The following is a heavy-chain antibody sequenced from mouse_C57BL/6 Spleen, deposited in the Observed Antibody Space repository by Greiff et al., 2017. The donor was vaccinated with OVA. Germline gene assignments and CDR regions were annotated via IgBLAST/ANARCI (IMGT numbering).Heavy chain of an antibody. CDR3: ARYLYYGYAMDY. CDR2: IRNKANGYTT. D-gene: IGHD1-1*01. V-gene: IGHV7-3*01. J-gene: IGHJ4*01. CDR1: GFTFTDYY. Sequence: VQLKESGGGLVQPGGSLSLSCAASGFTFTDYYMSWVRQPPGKALEWLGFIRNKANGYTTEYSASVKGRFTISRDNSQSILYLQMNALRAEDSATYYCARYLYYGYAMDYWGQGTSVTVSS.